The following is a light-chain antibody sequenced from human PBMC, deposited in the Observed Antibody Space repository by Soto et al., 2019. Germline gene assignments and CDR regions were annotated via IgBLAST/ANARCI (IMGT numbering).Light chain of an antibody. CDR2: DAS. J-gene: IGKJ5*01. V-gene: IGKV3-11*01. CDR3: QQRGSWPIT. Sequence: EVVLTQSPATLSLSPGERATLSCTARQSLSGYLAWYQQKPGQPPRLLIYDASTRATGIPARFSGRGSETGVTLTITGREPEDFAMYYCQQRGSWPITFGQGTRLDIK. CDR1: QSLSGY.